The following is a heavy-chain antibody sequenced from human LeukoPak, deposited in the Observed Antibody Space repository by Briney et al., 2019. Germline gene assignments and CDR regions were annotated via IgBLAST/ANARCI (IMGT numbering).Heavy chain of an antibody. CDR2: ISYDGSNK. Sequence: GGSLRLSCAASGFTFSSYGMHWVRQAPGEGLEWVAVISYDGSNKYYADSVKGRFTISRDNSKNTLYLQMNSLRAEDTAVYYCAKDVDAYCSGGSCYLPVGYWGQGTLVTVSS. D-gene: IGHD2-15*01. CDR1: GFTFSSYG. V-gene: IGHV3-30*18. CDR3: AKDVDAYCSGGSCYLPVGY. J-gene: IGHJ4*02.